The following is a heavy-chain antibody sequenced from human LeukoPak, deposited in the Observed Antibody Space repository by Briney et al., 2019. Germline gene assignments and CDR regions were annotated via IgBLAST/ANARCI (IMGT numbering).Heavy chain of an antibody. D-gene: IGHD2-2*01. CDR1: GYSISSGYY. V-gene: IGHV4-38-2*02. Sequence: SETLSLTCTVSGYSISSGYYWGWIRQPPGKGLEWIGSIYHSGSTYYNPSPKSRVTISVDTSKNQFSLKLSSVTAADTAVYYCASVYCSSTSCYGYYFDYWGQGTLVTVSS. CDR3: ASVYCSSTSCYGYYFDY. CDR2: IYHSGST. J-gene: IGHJ4*02.